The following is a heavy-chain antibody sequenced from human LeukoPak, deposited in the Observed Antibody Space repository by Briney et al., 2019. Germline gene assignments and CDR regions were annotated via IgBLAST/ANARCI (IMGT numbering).Heavy chain of an antibody. CDR3: ARDTDRSGYLYFDY. CDR1: GGSISSYY. CDR2: IYYSGNT. Sequence: SETLSLTCAVSGGSISSYYWSWIRQPPGKGLKWIGYIYYSGNTNYNPSLKSRVTISVDTSKNQFSLKLSSVTAADTAVYYCARDTDRSGYLYFDYWGQGTLVTVSS. J-gene: IGHJ4*02. D-gene: IGHD3-22*01. V-gene: IGHV4-59*01.